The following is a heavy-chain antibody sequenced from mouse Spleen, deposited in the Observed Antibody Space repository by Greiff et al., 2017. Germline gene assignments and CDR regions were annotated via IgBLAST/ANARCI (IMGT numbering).Heavy chain of an antibody. CDR1: GYTFTSYW. V-gene: IGHV1-61*01. D-gene: IGHD1-2*01. J-gene: IGHJ2*01. CDR3: ARWRITTATYFDY. CDR2: IYPSDSET. Sequence: QVQLKQPGAELVRPGSSVKLSCKASGYTFTSYWMDWVKQRPGQGLEWIGNIYPSDSETHYNQKFKDKATLTVDKSSSTAYMQLSSLTSEDSAVYYCARWRITTATYFDYWGQGTTLTVSS.